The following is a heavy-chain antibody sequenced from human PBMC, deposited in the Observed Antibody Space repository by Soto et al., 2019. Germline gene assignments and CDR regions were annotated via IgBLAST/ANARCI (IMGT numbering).Heavy chain of an antibody. CDR2: IYYSGST. V-gene: IGHV4-59*01. Sequence: SETLSLTCTVSGGSISSYYWSWIRQPPGKGLEWIGYIYYSGSTNYNPSLKSRVTISVDTSKNQFSLKLSSVTAADTAVYYCARDRGSSSGPGYGMDVWGQGTTVTVSS. D-gene: IGHD6-6*01. CDR1: GGSISSYY. J-gene: IGHJ6*02. CDR3: ARDRGSSSGPGYGMDV.